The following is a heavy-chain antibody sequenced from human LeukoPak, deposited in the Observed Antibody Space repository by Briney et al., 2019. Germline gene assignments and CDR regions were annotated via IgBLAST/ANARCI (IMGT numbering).Heavy chain of an antibody. V-gene: IGHV3-23*01. D-gene: IGHD3-3*01. CDR2: ISGSGGST. CDR3: AKDLTIFGVAPKDY. CDR1: GFTFSSYA. J-gene: IGHJ4*02. Sequence: GGSLRLSCAASGFTFSSYAMSWVRQAPGKGLEWVSAISGSGGSTYYADSVKGRFTISRDNSKNTLYLQMNSLRAEDTAVYYCAKDLTIFGVAPKDYWGQGTLVTVSS.